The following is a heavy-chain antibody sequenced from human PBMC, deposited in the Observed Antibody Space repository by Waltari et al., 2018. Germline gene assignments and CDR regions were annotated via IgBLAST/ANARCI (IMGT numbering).Heavy chain of an antibody. V-gene: IGHV4-34*01. D-gene: IGHD2-2*02. Sequence: QVQLQQWGAGLLKPSETLSLTCAVYGGSFSGYYWSWIRQPPGKGLEWIGEINHSGSTYYNPSLKSRVTMSVDTSKNQFSLKLSSVTAVDTAVYYCARNTEGYFDYWGQGTLVTVSS. CDR2: INHSGST. J-gene: IGHJ4*02. CDR1: GGSFSGYY. CDR3: ARNTEGYFDY.